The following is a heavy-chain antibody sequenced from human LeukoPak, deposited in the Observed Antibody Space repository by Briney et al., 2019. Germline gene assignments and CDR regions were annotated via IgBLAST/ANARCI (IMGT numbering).Heavy chain of an antibody. CDR3: ARHRRGYSYGGGIFDY. Sequence: HGESLKISCKGSGYSFTSYWIGWVRQMPGKGLEWMGIIYPGDSDTRYSPSFQGQVTISADKSISTAYLQWSSLKASDTAMYYGARHRRGYSYGGGIFDYWGQGTLVTVSS. CDR1: GYSFTSYW. D-gene: IGHD5-18*01. V-gene: IGHV5-51*01. J-gene: IGHJ4*02. CDR2: IYPGDSDT.